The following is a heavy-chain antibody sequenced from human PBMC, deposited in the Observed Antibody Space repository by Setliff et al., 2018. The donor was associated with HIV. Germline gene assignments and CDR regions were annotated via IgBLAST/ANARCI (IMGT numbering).Heavy chain of an antibody. CDR1: GYTFTRYW. J-gene: IGHJ3*02. CDR3: ARQGSSGWYGHDAFDI. D-gene: IGHD6-19*01. V-gene: IGHV5-51*01. CDR2: IYPGDSET. Sequence: PGESLKISCKASGYTFTRYWIGWVRQMPGKGLEWMGMIYPGDSETRYGPSFEGHVTISADKSNSTASLEWSSLKASDTGMYYCARQGSSGWYGHDAFDIWGQGTMVTVSS.